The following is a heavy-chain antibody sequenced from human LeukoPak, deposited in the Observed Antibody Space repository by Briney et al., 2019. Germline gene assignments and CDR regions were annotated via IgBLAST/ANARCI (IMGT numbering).Heavy chain of an antibody. D-gene: IGHD4-11*01. V-gene: IGHV1-2*02. Sequence: ASVKVSCKASGYTFTGYYMHWVRQAPGQGLEWMGWINPNSGGTNYAQKFQGRVTMTRDTSISTAYMELSRLRSDDTAVYYCARDQGYDYSNYEDYWGQGTLVTVSS. CDR1: GYTFTGYY. J-gene: IGHJ4*02. CDR2: INPNSGGT. CDR3: ARDQGYDYSNYEDY.